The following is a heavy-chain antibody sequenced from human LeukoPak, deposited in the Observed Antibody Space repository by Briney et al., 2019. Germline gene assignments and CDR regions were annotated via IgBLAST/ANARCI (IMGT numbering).Heavy chain of an antibody. Sequence: SETLSLTCTVSGGSISSYYWSWIRQPPGKGLEWIGYIYSSGSTNYNPSLKSRVTISVDTSKNQFSLKLSSVTAADTAVYYCARDSAAGTPFGYWGQGTLVIVSS. V-gene: IGHV4-59*01. J-gene: IGHJ4*02. CDR3: ARDSAAGTPFGY. CDR1: GGSISSYY. D-gene: IGHD6-13*01. CDR2: IYSSGST.